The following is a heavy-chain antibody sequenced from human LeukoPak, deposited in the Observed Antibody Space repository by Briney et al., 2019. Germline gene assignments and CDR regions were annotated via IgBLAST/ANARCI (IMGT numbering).Heavy chain of an antibody. Sequence: TSGGSLRLSCAASGFTFSKAWMTWVRQPPGKGLEWIGEINHSGSTNYNPSLKSRVTISVDTSKNQFSLKLSSVTAADTAVYYCARGTNSGWYWFGPWGQGTLVTVSS. J-gene: IGHJ5*02. CDR2: INHSGST. CDR1: GFTFSKAW. D-gene: IGHD6-19*01. CDR3: ARGTNSGWYWFGP. V-gene: IGHV4-34*01.